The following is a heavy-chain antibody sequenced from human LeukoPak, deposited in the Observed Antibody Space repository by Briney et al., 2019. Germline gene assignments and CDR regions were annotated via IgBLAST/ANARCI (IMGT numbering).Heavy chain of an antibody. CDR1: GFTFSRDS. J-gene: IGHJ4*02. D-gene: IGHD2-21*01. Sequence: GGSLRLSCAASGFTFSRDSMNWVRQAPGKGLEWVSYINGGGSPIYYADSVRGRFTISRDNARNSLYLQMNSLRAEDTAVYYCVRDNPRCCGVIPTDIDDYWGQGTLVTVSS. V-gene: IGHV3-48*01. CDR2: INGGGSPI. CDR3: VRDNPRCCGVIPTDIDDY.